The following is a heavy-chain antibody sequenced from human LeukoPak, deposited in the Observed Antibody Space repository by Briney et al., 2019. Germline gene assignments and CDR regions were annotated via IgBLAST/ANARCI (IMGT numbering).Heavy chain of an antibody. CDR2: IKQDGSEK. Sequence: GGSLRLSGAASGFTFSSYWMSWVRQAPGKGLEWVANIKQDGSEKYYVDSVKGRFTISRDNAKNSLYLQVNSLRAEDTAVYYCARDLYYDSSGYWGYWGQGTLVTVSS. CDR3: ARDLYYDSSGYWGY. D-gene: IGHD3-22*01. CDR1: GFTFSSYW. V-gene: IGHV3-7*01. J-gene: IGHJ4*02.